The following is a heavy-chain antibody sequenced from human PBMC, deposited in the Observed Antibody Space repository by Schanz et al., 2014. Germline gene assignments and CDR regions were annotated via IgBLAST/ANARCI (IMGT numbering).Heavy chain of an antibody. V-gene: IGHV3-7*01. D-gene: IGHD6-13*01. CDR3: VSQTGSPNY. J-gene: IGHJ4*02. CDR2: IKHDGSVK. Sequence: EVQLLESGGGLVQPWGSLRLSCAASGFTFSDYYMSWIRQAPGKGLEWVANIKHDGSVKDYVDSVEGRFTISRDNAKRSLFLQMNSLRVEDTAVYFCVSQTGSPNYWGQGTLVTVSS. CDR1: GFTFSDYY.